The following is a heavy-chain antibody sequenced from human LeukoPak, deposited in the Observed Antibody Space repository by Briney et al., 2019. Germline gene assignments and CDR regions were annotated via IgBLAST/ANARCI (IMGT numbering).Heavy chain of an antibody. CDR1: GFTFSSYG. D-gene: IGHD1-1*01. V-gene: IGHV3-30*18. CDR3: AKGLENSDY. Sequence: GGSLRLSCAASGFTFSSYGMHWVRKAPGKGLECVAVISYDGSNKYYADSVKGRFTISRDNSKNTLYLQMNSLRAEDTAVYYCAKGLENSDYWGQGTLVTVSS. J-gene: IGHJ4*02. CDR2: ISYDGSNK.